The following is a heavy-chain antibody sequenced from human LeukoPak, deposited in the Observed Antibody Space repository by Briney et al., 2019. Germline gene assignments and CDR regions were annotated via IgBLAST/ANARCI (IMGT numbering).Heavy chain of an antibody. CDR2: INPLLDVE. J-gene: IGHJ4*02. V-gene: IGHV1-69*02. CDR1: GDTFSAHT. D-gene: IGHD4-17*01. CDR3: ARVSATTEGIDY. Sequence: SVKVSCKTSGDTFSAHTIAWVRQDPGQGLEWMGRINPLLDVEDYAEKFQGRVTMTADRSTKTAYMELRNLKSEDTAVYYCARVSATTEGIDYWGQGTLVTVSS.